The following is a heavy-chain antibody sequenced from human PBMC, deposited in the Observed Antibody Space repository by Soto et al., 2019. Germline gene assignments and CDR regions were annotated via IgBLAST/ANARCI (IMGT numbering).Heavy chain of an antibody. J-gene: IGHJ6*02. CDR2: ISSSSSYI. CDR3: ARVYIAARGYYYYGMDV. V-gene: IGHV3-21*01. CDR1: GFTFSSYS. Sequence: EVQLVESGGGLVKPGGSLRLSCAASGFTFSSYSMNWVRQAPGKGLEWVSSISSSSSYIYYADSVKGRFTISRDNAKNSLYLQMNSLRAEDTAVYYCARVYIAARGYYYYGMDVWGQGTTVTVSS. D-gene: IGHD6-6*01.